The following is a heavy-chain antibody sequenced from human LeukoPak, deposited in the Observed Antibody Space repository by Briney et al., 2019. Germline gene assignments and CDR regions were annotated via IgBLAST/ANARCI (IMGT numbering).Heavy chain of an antibody. V-gene: IGHV4-34*01. CDR1: GGSFSGYY. CDR2: INRSGST. Sequence: SETLSLTCAVYGGSFSGYYWSWLRQPPGKGLEWIGEINRSGSTNYNPSLKSRVTISVDTSKNQFSLKLSSVTAADTAVYYCARTGDYYGSGRGNDYWGQGTLVTVSS. CDR3: ARTGDYYGSGRGNDY. D-gene: IGHD3-10*01. J-gene: IGHJ4*02.